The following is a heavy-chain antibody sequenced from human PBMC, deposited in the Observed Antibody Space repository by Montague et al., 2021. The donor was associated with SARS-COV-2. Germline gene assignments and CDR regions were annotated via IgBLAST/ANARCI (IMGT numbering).Heavy chain of an antibody. CDR2: ISHSGST. CDR1: GGSLSGYY. Sequence: SETLSLTCAVYGGSLSGYYWSWIRQPPGEGLEWIAEISHSGSTSYNPSLKSRVTISVDTSKNQFSLELSSATAADTAVYYCARVLYRLLFVPRYYGMDVWGQGTTVTVSS. CDR3: ARVLYRLLFVPRYYGMDV. J-gene: IGHJ6*02. D-gene: IGHD2-2*01. V-gene: IGHV4-34*01.